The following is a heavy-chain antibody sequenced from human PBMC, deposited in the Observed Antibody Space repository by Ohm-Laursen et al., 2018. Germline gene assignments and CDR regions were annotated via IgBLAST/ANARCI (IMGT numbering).Heavy chain of an antibody. J-gene: IGHJ3*02. CDR3: ARGDPYSSSSLGTFDI. D-gene: IGHD6-6*01. Sequence: GTLSLTCTVSGGSISSYYWSWIRQPPGKGLEWIGYIYYSGSTNYNPSLKSRVTISVDTSKNQFSLNLSSVTAADTAVYYCARGDPYSSSSLGTFDIWGQGTMVTVSS. V-gene: IGHV4-59*08. CDR1: GGSISSYY. CDR2: IYYSGST.